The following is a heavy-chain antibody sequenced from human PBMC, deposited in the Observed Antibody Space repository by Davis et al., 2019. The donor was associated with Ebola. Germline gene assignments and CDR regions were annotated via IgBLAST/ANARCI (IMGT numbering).Heavy chain of an antibody. J-gene: IGHJ6*02. CDR3: ARARRILKYCSSTSCYLNSPGYYYGMDV. V-gene: IGHV4-34*01. CDR1: GGSFSGYY. Sequence: PSETLSLTCAVYGGSFSGYYWSWIRQPPGKGLEWIGEINHSGSTNYNPSLKSRVTISVDTSKNQFSLKLSSVTAADTAVYYCARARRILKYCSSTSCYLNSPGYYYGMDVWGQGTTVTVSS. D-gene: IGHD2-2*01. CDR2: INHSGST.